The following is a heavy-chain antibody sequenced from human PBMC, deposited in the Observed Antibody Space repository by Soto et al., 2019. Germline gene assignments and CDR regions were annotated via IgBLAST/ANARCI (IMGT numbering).Heavy chain of an antibody. CDR2: IIPILGIA. Sequence: QVQLVQSGAEVKKPGSSVKVSCKASGGTFSSYTISWVRQAPGQGLEWMGRIIPILGIANYAQKFQGRVTITADKSTRTAYMELSSLRSEDTAVYYCASEDYGSGQDGMDVWGQGTTVTVSS. D-gene: IGHD3-10*01. CDR1: GGTFSSYT. CDR3: ASEDYGSGQDGMDV. J-gene: IGHJ6*02. V-gene: IGHV1-69*02.